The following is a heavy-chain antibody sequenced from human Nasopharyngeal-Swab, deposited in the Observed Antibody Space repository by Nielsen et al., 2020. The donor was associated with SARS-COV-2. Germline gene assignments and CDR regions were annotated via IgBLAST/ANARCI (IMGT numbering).Heavy chain of an antibody. CDR2: ISTTTATI. CDR1: GLGFSNYE. D-gene: IGHD5-12*01. J-gene: IGHJ3*02. CDR3: AREVPYSGHDDAFDI. Sequence: GGSLRLSCAASGLGFSNYEMNWVRQAPAKGLEWISSISTTTATIYYADSVKGRFTISRDNAKNSLYLQMHSLRAEDTAVYYCAREVPYSGHDDAFDIWGQGTMVTVSA. V-gene: IGHV3-48*03.